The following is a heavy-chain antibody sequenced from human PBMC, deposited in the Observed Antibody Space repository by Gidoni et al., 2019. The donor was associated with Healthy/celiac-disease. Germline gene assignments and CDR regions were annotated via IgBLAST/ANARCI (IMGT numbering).Heavy chain of an antibody. CDR1: GFTCSSYA. CDR3: AKGRSSYGYWYFDL. V-gene: IGHV3-23*01. CDR2: ISGIGGST. D-gene: IGHD5-18*01. J-gene: IGHJ2*01. Sequence: EVQLLESGGGWVQPGGSLSLSCAALGFTCSSYAMSWVRQAPGKGLEWVSAISGIGGSTYYADSMKGRFTISRDNSKNTLYLQMNSLRAEDTAVYYCAKGRSSYGYWYFDLWGRGTLVTVSS.